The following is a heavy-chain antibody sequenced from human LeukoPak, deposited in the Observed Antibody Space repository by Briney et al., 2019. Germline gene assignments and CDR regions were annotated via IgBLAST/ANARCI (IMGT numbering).Heavy chain of an antibody. Sequence: GGSLRLSCVASGFTFSSYGMSWVRQAPGKGLEWVSAISAGGGNTYYADSVKGRFTISRDNSKNTLYLQMNSLRAEDTAVYYCANTLSGYSYADSGYWGQGTLVTVSS. D-gene: IGHD5-18*01. J-gene: IGHJ4*02. CDR2: ISAGGGNT. V-gene: IGHV3-23*01. CDR1: GFTFSSYG. CDR3: ANTLSGYSYADSGY.